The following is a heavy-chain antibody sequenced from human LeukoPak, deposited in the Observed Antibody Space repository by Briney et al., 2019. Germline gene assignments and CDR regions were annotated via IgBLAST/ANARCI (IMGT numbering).Heavy chain of an antibody. Sequence: GGSLRLSCAASGFTFSSYSMSWVRQAPGKGLEWVSSISSSSSYIYYADSVKGRFTISRDNAKNSLYLQMNSLRAEDTAVYYCASSLGDSSYYFGYWGQGTLVTVSS. D-gene: IGHD6-13*01. J-gene: IGHJ4*02. V-gene: IGHV3-21*01. CDR1: GFTFSSYS. CDR2: ISSSSSYI. CDR3: ASSLGDSSYYFGY.